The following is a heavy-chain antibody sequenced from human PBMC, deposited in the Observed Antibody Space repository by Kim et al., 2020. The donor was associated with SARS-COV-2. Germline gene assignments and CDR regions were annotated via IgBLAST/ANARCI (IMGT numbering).Heavy chain of an antibody. V-gene: IGHV3-23*01. J-gene: IGHJ1*01. CDR3: AKERGGTLSGWYFEYFPH. CDR1: GFTFSSYA. CDR2: SSGSGGST. Sequence: GGSLRLSCAASGFTFSSYAMSWVRPAPGKGLEWVSASSGSGGSTYYADSVKGRFTISRDNAKNTLYLQMNRLRAEDTAEYYCAKERGGTLSGWYFEYFPHWGQGTLVTVSS. D-gene: IGHD6-19*01.